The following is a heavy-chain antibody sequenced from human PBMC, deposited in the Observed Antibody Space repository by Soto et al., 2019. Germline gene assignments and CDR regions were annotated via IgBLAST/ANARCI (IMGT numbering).Heavy chain of an antibody. D-gene: IGHD5-12*01. J-gene: IGHJ4*02. CDR2: IYSGGNT. V-gene: IGHV3-53*01. CDR1: GFTISRNY. Sequence: ESGGGLIQPGGSLRLSCAASGFTISRNYMSWVRQAPGKGLEWVSVIYSGGNTYYADSVKGRFSISRDNSKNTVYLQMNSLRVEDTAVYYCARGRDGYNFLYEPTWGQGTLVTVSS. CDR3: ARGRDGYNFLYEPT.